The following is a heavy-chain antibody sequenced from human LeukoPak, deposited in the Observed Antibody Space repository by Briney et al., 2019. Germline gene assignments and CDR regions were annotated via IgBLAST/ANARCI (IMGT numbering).Heavy chain of an antibody. D-gene: IGHD6-19*01. J-gene: IGHJ4*02. CDR2: IRYDGSNK. Sequence: PGGSLRLSCAASGFTFSRYTMNWVRQAPGKGLEWVAFIRYDGSNKYYADSVKGRFTISRDNSKNTLYLQMNSLRAEDTAVYYCARRSGIAVAGAFDYWGQGTLVTVSS. CDR1: GFTFSRYT. V-gene: IGHV3-33*08. CDR3: ARRSGIAVAGAFDY.